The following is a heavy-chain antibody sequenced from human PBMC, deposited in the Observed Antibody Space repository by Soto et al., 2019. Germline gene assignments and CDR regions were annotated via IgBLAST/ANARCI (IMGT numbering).Heavy chain of an antibody. J-gene: IGHJ4*02. CDR1: GYTFSSYG. Sequence: QVQLVQSGAEVKKPGASVKVSCKASGYTFSSYGISWVRQAPGQGLEWMGWISTYNGNTNYAQKLQGRVTMTTDTSTSTAYRELRSLRSDDTAVYYCARDAGVSGELYYWGQGTLVTVSS. D-gene: IGHD3-16*01. CDR2: ISTYNGNT. CDR3: ARDAGVSGELYY. V-gene: IGHV1-18*01.